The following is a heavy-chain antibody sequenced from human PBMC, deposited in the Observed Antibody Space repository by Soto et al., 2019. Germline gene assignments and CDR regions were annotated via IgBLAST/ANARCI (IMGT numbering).Heavy chain of an antibody. CDR3: ARRQGYTFDY. Sequence: QVQLQESGPGLVKPSETLSLTCTVSGGSISSYYWSWIRQPPGKGLEWIGYIYYSGSTNYNPSLKSRVTISADTSKNQFSLKLSSVTAADTAVYYCARRQGYTFDYWGQGTLVTVSS. CDR2: IYYSGST. D-gene: IGHD3-16*02. J-gene: IGHJ4*02. V-gene: IGHV4-59*08. CDR1: GGSISSYY.